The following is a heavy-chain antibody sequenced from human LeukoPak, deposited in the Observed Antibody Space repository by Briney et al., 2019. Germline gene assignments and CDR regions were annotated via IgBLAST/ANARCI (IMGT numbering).Heavy chain of an antibody. V-gene: IGHV3-64D*06. J-gene: IGHJ4*02. D-gene: IGHD3-10*01. Sequence: GGSLRLSCSASGFTYSRYAMHWVRQAPRKGLEYVSALSSNRSSTYYADSVQGRFTISRDNSHKTLYLQMSSLRAEDTAVYYCVKDGSGSYYTYFFDYWGQGTLVTASS. CDR2: LSSNRSST. CDR1: GFTYSRYA. CDR3: VKDGSGSYYTYFFDY.